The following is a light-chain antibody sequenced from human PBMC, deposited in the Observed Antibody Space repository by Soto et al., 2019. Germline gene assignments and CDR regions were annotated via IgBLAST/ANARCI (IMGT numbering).Light chain of an antibody. CDR3: QKVHSPPLT. CDR1: QDIYNY. V-gene: IGKV1-27*01. J-gene: IGKJ4*01. Sequence: DIQMTQSPSSLSASVGDRVTITCRASQDIYNYLAWYQQKPGKVPKLLINAASALQSGVPSRFSGSGSGTDFTLTISSLQPEDVATYYCQKVHSPPLTFGGGTKVEIK. CDR2: AAS.